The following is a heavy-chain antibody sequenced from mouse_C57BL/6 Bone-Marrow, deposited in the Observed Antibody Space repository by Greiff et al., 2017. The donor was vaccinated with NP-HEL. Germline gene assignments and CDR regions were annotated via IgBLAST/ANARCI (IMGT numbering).Heavy chain of an antibody. CDR2: IYPRSGNT. CDR3: ANYYDYDGFAY. Sequence: QVQLQQSGAELARPGASVKLSCKASGYTFTSYGISWVKQRTGQGLEWIGEIYPRSGNTYYNEKFKGKATLTADKSSSTAYMELRSRTSEDSAVYFCANYYDYDGFAYWGQGTLVTVSA. CDR1: GYTFTSYG. D-gene: IGHD2-4*01. V-gene: IGHV1-81*01. J-gene: IGHJ3*01.